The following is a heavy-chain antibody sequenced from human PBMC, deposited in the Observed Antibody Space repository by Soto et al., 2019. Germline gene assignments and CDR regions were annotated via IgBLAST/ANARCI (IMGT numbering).Heavy chain of an antibody. Sequence: GASVKVSCKASGGTFSSYAISWVRQAPGQGLEWMGGIIPIFGTANYAQKFQGRVTITADESTSTAYMELSSLRSEDTAVYYCARVRRLQFAYYYYGMDVWGQGTTVTVSS. CDR3: ARVRRLQFAYYYYGMDV. D-gene: IGHD4-4*01. CDR1: GGTFSSYA. V-gene: IGHV1-69*13. J-gene: IGHJ6*02. CDR2: IIPIFGTA.